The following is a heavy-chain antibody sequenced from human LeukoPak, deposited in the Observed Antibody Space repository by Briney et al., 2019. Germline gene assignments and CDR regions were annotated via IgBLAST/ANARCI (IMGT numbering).Heavy chain of an antibody. J-gene: IGHJ4*02. CDR2: IIPIFGTA. CDR3: ARCGEPAAMGEDLDY. V-gene: IGHV1-69*05. D-gene: IGHD2-2*01. CDR1: GGTFSSYA. Sequence: SVKVSCKASGGTFSSYAISWVRQAPGQGLEWMGGIIPIFGTANYAQKFQGRVTITTDESTSTAYMELSSLRSEDTAVYYCARCGEPAAMGEDLDYWGQGTLVTVSS.